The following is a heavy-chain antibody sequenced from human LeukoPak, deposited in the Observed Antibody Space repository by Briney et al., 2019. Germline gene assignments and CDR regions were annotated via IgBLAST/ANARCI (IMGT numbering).Heavy chain of an antibody. CDR1: GGTFSSYA. J-gene: IGHJ4*02. V-gene: IGHV1-69*13. CDR3: ARGQPDIVVVPAAMPTQTFDY. D-gene: IGHD2-2*01. CDR2: IIPIFGTA. Sequence: GASVKVSCKASGGTFSSYAISWVRQAPGQGLEWMGGIIPIFGTANYAQKFQGRVTITAEESTSTAYMELSSLRSEDTAVYYCARGQPDIVVVPAAMPTQTFDYWGQGTLVTVSS.